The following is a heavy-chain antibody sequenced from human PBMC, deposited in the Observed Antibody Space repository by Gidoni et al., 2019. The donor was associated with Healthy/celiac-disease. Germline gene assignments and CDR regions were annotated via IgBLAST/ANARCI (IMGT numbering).Heavy chain of an antibody. CDR3: AKGKYSSSSFFDY. Sequence: EVQLVESGGGLVQPGGSLRLSCAASGFTFSSYAMSWVRHAPGKGLEWVSAISGSGGRTYYADSVKGRFTISRDNSKNTLYLQMNSLRAEDTAVYYCAKGKYSSSSFFDYWGQGTLVTVSS. J-gene: IGHJ4*02. V-gene: IGHV3-23*04. CDR1: GFTFSSYA. D-gene: IGHD6-6*01. CDR2: ISGSGGRT.